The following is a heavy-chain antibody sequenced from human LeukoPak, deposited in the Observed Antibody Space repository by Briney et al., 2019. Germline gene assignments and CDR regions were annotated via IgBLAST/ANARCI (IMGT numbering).Heavy chain of an antibody. V-gene: IGHV4-34*01. J-gene: IGHJ4*02. Sequence: SETLSLTCAVYGGSFSGYYWSWIRQPPGKGLQWIGEINHSGSTNYNPSLKSRVTISVDTSKKDLSLKLRSVTAADTAVYYCARGRDTSSLDYWGEGTLVIVSS. CDR1: GGSFSGYY. CDR3: ARGRDTSSLDY. CDR2: INHSGST. D-gene: IGHD6-13*01.